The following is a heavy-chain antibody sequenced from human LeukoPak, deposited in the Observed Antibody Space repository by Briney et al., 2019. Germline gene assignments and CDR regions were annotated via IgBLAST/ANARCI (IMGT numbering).Heavy chain of an antibody. V-gene: IGHV4-59*12. Sequence: SETLSLTCTVSGGSTSSYYWSWIRQPPGKGLEWIGYIYYSGSTNYNPSLKSRVTISVDTSKNQFSLKLSSVTAADTAVYYCAAEMANRDYWGQGTLVTVSS. D-gene: IGHD5-24*01. CDR1: GGSTSSYY. J-gene: IGHJ4*02. CDR3: AAEMANRDY. CDR2: IYYSGST.